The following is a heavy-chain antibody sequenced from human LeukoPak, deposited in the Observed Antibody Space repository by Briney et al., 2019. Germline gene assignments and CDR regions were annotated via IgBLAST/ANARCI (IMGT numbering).Heavy chain of an antibody. D-gene: IGHD5-18*01. CDR1: GGSFSGYY. J-gene: IGHJ4*02. Sequence: SETLSLTCAVYGGSFSGYYWSWIRQPPGKGLEWIGEINHSGSTNYNPSLKSRVTISVDTSKNQFSLKLSAVTAADTAVYYCARDKGYSYGYIFGYWGQGTLVTVSS. CDR3: ARDKGYSYGYIFGY. CDR2: INHSGST. V-gene: IGHV4-34*01.